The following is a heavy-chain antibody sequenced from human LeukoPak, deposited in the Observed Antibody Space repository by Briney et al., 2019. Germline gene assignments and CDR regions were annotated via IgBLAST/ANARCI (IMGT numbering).Heavy chain of an antibody. CDR1: GYTFPGYF. D-gene: IGHD2-2*01. Sequence: AWVQVSCKASGYTFPGYFMHWVGPAPGQGREWMGWSNPISGGTKYAQRLPGWVTMTRETSIRTASVEVSRLRSGGTAGYFCARNMGGIVVVPAGHFDYWGQGTLVTVSS. J-gene: IGHJ4*02. CDR2: SNPISGGT. CDR3: ARNMGGIVVVPAGHFDY. V-gene: IGHV1-2*04.